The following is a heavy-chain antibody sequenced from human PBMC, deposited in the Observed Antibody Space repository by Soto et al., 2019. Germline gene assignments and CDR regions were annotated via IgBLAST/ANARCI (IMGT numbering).Heavy chain of an antibody. Sequence: GASVKVTCKASGGTFSSYAISWVRQAPGQGLEWMGGIIPIFGTANYAQKFQGRVTITADESTSTAYMELSSLRSEDTAVYYCANAPRGYSYGPSYGMDVWGQGTTVTVSS. V-gene: IGHV1-69*13. D-gene: IGHD5-18*01. CDR2: IIPIFGTA. CDR1: GGTFSSYA. CDR3: ANAPRGYSYGPSYGMDV. J-gene: IGHJ6*02.